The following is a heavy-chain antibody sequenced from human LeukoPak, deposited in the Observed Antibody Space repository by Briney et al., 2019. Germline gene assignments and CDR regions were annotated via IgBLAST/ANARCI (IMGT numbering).Heavy chain of an antibody. Sequence: GASVKVSCKASGYTFTGYYMHLVRQAPRQGLEWMVWINPNSGGTNYAQKFQGRVTMTKDTSISTAYMELSRLRSDDTAVYYCARGFAGIAAAATGYWGQGTLVTVSS. CDR3: ARGFAGIAAAATGY. J-gene: IGHJ4*02. CDR1: GYTFTGYY. CDR2: INPNSGGT. V-gene: IGHV1-2*02. D-gene: IGHD6-13*01.